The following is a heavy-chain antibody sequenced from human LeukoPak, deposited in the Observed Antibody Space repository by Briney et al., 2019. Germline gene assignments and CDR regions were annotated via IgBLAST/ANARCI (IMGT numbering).Heavy chain of an antibody. J-gene: IGHJ4*02. Sequence: SETLSLTCTVSGDSTSNFYWNWIRQPPGKGLEWIGEINHSGSTNYNPSLKSRVTISVDTSKNQFSLKLSSVTAADTAVYYCARSGYYYPGQDYWGQGTLVTVSS. CDR3: ARSGYYYPGQDY. D-gene: IGHD3-22*01. CDR1: GDSTSNFY. CDR2: INHSGST. V-gene: IGHV4-34*01.